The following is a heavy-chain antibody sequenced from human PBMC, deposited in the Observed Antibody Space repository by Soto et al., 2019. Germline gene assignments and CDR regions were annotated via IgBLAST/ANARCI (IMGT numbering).Heavy chain of an antibody. CDR1: GGSISSSSYY. CDR3: AREREGWGSMTTVTTFDY. V-gene: IGHV4-39*02. J-gene: IGHJ4*02. CDR2: IYYSGST. Sequence: KPSETLSLTCTVSGGSISSSSYYWGWIRQPPGKGLEWIGSIYYSGSTYYNPSLKSRVTISVDTSKNQFSLKLSSVTAADTAVYYCAREREGWGSMTTVTTFDYWGQGTLVTVSS. D-gene: IGHD4-17*01.